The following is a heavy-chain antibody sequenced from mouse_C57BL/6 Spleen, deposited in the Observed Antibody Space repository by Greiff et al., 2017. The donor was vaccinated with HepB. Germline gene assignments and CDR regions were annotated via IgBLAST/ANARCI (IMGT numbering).Heavy chain of an antibody. CDR2: IYPGSGNT. J-gene: IGHJ4*01. D-gene: IGHD1-1*01. CDR3: ARGYGSSPFAMDY. CDR1: GYTFTDYY. Sequence: VQLQQSGAELVRPGASVKLSCKASGYTFTDYYINWVKQRPGQGLEWIARIYPGSGNTYYNEKFKGKATLTAEKSSSTAYMQLSSLTSEDSAVYFCARGYGSSPFAMDYWGQGTSVTVSS. V-gene: IGHV1-76*01.